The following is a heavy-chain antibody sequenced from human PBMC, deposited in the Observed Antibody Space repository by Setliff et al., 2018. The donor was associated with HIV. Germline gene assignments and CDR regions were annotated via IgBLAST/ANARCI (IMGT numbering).Heavy chain of an antibody. CDR3: ARGNLEGYYYYGMDV. CDR2: INPNSGGT. Sequence: ASVKVSCKASGYTFTGYYMHWVRQAPGKGLEWMGWINPNSGGTNYAQKFQGRVTMTRDTSISTAYMELSRLRSDDTAVYYCARGNLEGYYYYGMDVWGQGTTVTVSS. CDR1: GYTFTGYY. D-gene: IGHD3-3*01. V-gene: IGHV1-2*02. J-gene: IGHJ6*02.